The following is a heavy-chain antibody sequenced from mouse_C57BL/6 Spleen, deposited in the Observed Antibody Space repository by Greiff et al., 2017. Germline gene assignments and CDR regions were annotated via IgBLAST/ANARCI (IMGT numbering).Heavy chain of an antibody. D-gene: IGHD4-1*01. Sequence: VQLQQSGPVLARPGASVKMSCKTSGYTFTSSWMHWVKQRPGQGLEWIGAIYPGNSDTSYNQKFKGKAKLTAVTAASTAYRELSSLTNEDSAVYYCTTGTWRYFDYWGQGTTLTVSS. CDR1: GYTFTSSW. V-gene: IGHV1-5*01. CDR2: IYPGNSDT. CDR3: TTGTWRYFDY. J-gene: IGHJ2*01.